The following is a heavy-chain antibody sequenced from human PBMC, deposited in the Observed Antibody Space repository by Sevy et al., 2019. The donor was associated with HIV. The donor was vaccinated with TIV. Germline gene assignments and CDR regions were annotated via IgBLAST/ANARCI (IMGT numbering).Heavy chain of an antibody. CDR1: GFNFGSHA. D-gene: IGHD1-26*01. CDR2: ISSDGNSQ. J-gene: IGHJ4*02. Sequence: GGSLRLSCAASGFNFGSHAMHWVRQAPGKGLDWVAVISSDGNSQYSADSVKGRFTISRDNSKNTLYLQMDSLRVEDTAVYYCARDLSSGSYSQSLDYWGQGTLVTVSS. CDR3: ARDLSSGSYSQSLDY. V-gene: IGHV3-30*04.